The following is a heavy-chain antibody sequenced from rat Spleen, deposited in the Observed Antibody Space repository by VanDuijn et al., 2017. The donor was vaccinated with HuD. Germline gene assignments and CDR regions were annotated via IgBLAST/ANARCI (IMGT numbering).Heavy chain of an antibody. J-gene: IGHJ2*01. D-gene: IGHD1-11*01. CDR3: AKVGYYGGYYFDY. CDR1: GFTFSDFY. V-gene: IGHV5-22*01. Sequence: EVQLVESGGGLVQPGRSLKLSCAASGFTFSDFYMAWVRQAPKKGLEWVASIKHEDFTPYYRESVMGRFTISRDNAQNTLYLQMNSLRSEDTATYYCAKVGYYGGYYFDYWGQGVMVTVSS. CDR2: IKHEDFTP.